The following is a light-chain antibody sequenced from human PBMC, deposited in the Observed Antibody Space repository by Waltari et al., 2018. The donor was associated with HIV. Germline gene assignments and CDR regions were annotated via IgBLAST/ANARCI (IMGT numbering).Light chain of an antibody. V-gene: IGKV2-28*01. CDR2: SGS. CDR3: MQALQAPLT. J-gene: IGKJ1*01. Sequence: DLVMTPSPPSLPVTPGEPASISCRSSQSLLHTNGYTYLDGYLQKPGQSPQLMIYSGSKRASGVPDRISASKAGTKFTLNSSRVEAEDVGVYYCMQALQAPLTFGRGTKVEIK. CDR1: QSLLHTNGYTY.